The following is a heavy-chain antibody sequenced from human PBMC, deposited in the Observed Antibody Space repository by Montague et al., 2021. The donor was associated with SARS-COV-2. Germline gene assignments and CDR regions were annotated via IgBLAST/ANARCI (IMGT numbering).Heavy chain of an antibody. Sequence: SETLSLTCTVSGGSISSSSYYWGWIRQPPGKGLEWIGSIYYTGSPYYNPSLQSRVTISVDTSKNQFSLNLSSVTAADTAVYYCARRARWNIVVVVGDRHAFDIWGQETMVTVSS. J-gene: IGHJ3*02. CDR2: IYYTGSP. CDR1: GGSISSSSYY. CDR3: ARRARWNIVVVVGDRHAFDI. V-gene: IGHV4-39*01. D-gene: IGHD2-15*01.